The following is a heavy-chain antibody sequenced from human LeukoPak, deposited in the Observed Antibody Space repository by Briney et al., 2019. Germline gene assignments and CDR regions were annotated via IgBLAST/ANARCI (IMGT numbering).Heavy chain of an antibody. CDR3: ARDRGPRTGFMVREAYDY. Sequence: GGSLRLSCAASGFTFSDYWIHWVRQAPGKGLVWVSRINTEGSITNYADSVKGRFSISRDNAKNTLYLQMSSLRAEDTAVYYCARDRGPRTGFMVREAYDYWGQGTLVTVSS. D-gene: IGHD3-10*01. CDR2: INTEGSIT. V-gene: IGHV3-74*01. CDR1: GFTFSDYW. J-gene: IGHJ4*02.